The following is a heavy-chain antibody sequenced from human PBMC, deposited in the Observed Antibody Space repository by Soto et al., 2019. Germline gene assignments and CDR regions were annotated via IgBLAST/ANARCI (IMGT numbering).Heavy chain of an antibody. CDR1: GGSISNYY. J-gene: IGHJ4*02. Sequence: SETLSLTCAVSGGSISNYYWTWIRQPPGKGLEWIGYIYYSGNTNYNSSLKSRVTMSVDTSKNQFSLNLNSVTAADTAVYYCARQLVIWGQGTLVTVS. CDR2: IYYSGNT. CDR3: ARQLVI. V-gene: IGHV4-59*08.